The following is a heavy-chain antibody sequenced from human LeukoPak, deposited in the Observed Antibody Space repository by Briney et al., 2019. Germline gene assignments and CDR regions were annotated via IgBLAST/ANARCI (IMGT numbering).Heavy chain of an antibody. CDR1: GYTFTSYY. Sequence: ASVKVSCKASGYTFTSYYMHWVRQAPGQGLEWMGIINPSGGSTSYAQKFQGRVTMTRDTSTSTVYMELSSLRSEDTAVYYCARDGGSRAPVGGWFDPWGQGTLVTVSS. CDR3: ARDGGSRAPVGGWFDP. D-gene: IGHD3-16*01. J-gene: IGHJ5*02. V-gene: IGHV1-46*01. CDR2: INPSGGST.